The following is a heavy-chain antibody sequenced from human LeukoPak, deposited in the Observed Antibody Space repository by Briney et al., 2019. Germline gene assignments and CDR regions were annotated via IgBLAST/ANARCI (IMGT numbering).Heavy chain of an antibody. CDR3: ARPTLGSFSLAFDL. Sequence: ASVKVSCKASGFTFTNYHLHWVRQAPGQGLEWMGIITPSGDSTTYAQKFQGRFTMSRDASTSTLYMELSSLRSEDTALYYCARPTLGSFSLAFDLWGQGTMFTVSS. CDR2: ITPSGDST. CDR1: GFTFTNYH. J-gene: IGHJ3*01. D-gene: IGHD1-26*01. V-gene: IGHV1-46*01.